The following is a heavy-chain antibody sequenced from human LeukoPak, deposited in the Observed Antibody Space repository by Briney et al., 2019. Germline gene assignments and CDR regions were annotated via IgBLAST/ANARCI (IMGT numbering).Heavy chain of an antibody. CDR1: GGSISGYY. Sequence: SETLSLTCTVSGGSISGYYWSWIRQPAGKGLEWVGRIYISGSTNYNPSLKSRVTMSGDSSKNQFSLKLSSLTAADTAVYYCARERYSSGWYLDYWGQGTLVTVSS. CDR3: ARERYSSGWYLDY. V-gene: IGHV4-4*07. D-gene: IGHD6-19*01. J-gene: IGHJ4*02. CDR2: IYISGST.